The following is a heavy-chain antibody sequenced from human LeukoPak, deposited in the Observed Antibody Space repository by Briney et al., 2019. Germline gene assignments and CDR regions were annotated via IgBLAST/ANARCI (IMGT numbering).Heavy chain of an antibody. V-gene: IGHV1-46*01. Sequence: EASVKVSCKASGYTFTSYYMHWVRQAPGQGLEWMGIINPSGGSTSCAQKFQGRVTMTRDTSTSTVYMELSSLRSGDTAVYYCASGITIFGVVKYWGQGTLVTVSS. D-gene: IGHD3-3*01. CDR2: INPSGGST. CDR3: ASGITIFGVVKY. CDR1: GYTFTSYY. J-gene: IGHJ4*02.